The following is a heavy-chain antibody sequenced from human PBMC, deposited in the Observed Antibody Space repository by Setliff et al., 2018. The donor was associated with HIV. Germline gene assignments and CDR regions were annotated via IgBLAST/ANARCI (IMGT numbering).Heavy chain of an antibody. J-gene: IGHJ5*02. D-gene: IGHD6-13*01. CDR1: GGSISSSSYY. CDR2: IYYSGTT. CDR3: ARQAYSSSWYSTGDYFDA. Sequence: TSETLSLTCTVSGGSISSSSYYWGWIRQPPGKGLEWIGSIYYSGTTYYNPSLKSRVTISVDRSKNQFSLKLGSVTTAETAVYYCARQAYSSSWYSTGDYFDAWGQGALVTVSS. V-gene: IGHV4-39*01.